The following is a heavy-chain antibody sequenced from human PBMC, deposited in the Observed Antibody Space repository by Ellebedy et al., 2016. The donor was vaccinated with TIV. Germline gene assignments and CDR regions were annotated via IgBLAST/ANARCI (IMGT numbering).Heavy chain of an antibody. D-gene: IGHD5-18*01. J-gene: IGHJ3*02. CDR3: VKDRGWLQTDDAFDI. CDR1: GFTFSSYA. Sequence: GESLKISCSASGFTFSSYAMHWVRQAPGQGLEFVSAIGGNGDTYYADSVKGGFTISRDESKNALYLQMSSLRSEDTAVYYCVKDRGWLQTDDAFDIWGQGTKVTVSS. V-gene: IGHV3-64D*09. CDR2: IGGNGDT.